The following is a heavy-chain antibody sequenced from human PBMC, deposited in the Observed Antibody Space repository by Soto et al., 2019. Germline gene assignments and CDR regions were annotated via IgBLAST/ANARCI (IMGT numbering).Heavy chain of an antibody. CDR1: GYSFTSYW. CDR2: IDPSDSYT. CDR3: ARLPEWLLGNYYYGMDV. J-gene: IGHJ6*02. D-gene: IGHD3-3*01. Sequence: HGESLKISCKGSGYSFTSYWISWVRQMPGKGLEWMGRIDPSDSYTNYSPSFQGHVTISADKSISTAYLQWSSLKASDTAMYYCARLPEWLLGNYYYGMDVWGQGTTVTVSS. V-gene: IGHV5-10-1*01.